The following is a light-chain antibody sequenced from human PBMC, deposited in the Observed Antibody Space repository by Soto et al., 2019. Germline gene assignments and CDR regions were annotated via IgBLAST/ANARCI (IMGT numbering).Light chain of an antibody. J-gene: IGKJ3*01. CDR3: QQRSNWLLT. V-gene: IGKV3-11*01. CDR2: DAS. CDR1: QSISTY. Sequence: EIVLTQSPATLSLSPGERATLSCRASQSISTYLAWYQQKPGQAPRLLISDASNRATGIPARFSGSGSGTDFTLTISSLEPEDFAVYYCQQRSNWLLTFGPGTKVEI.